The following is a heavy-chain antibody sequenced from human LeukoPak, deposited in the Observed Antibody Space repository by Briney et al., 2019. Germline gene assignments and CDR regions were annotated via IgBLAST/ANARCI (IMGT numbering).Heavy chain of an antibody. V-gene: IGHV1-69*06. Sequence: ASVKVSCKASGGTFSSYAISWVRQAPGQGLEWMGGIIPIFGTANYAQKFQGRVTITADKSTSTAYMELSSLRSEDTAVYYCARATITIFGVVIVRPFDYWGQGTLVTVSS. CDR1: GGTFSSYA. CDR3: ARATITIFGVVIVRPFDY. CDR2: IIPIFGTA. D-gene: IGHD3-3*01. J-gene: IGHJ4*02.